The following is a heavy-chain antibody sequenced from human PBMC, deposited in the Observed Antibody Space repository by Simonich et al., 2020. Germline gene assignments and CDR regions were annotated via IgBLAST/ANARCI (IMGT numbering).Heavy chain of an antibody. V-gene: IGHV3-23*01. CDR2: ISGSGGNT. D-gene: IGHD3-22*01. J-gene: IGHJ3*02. CDR1: GFTFSSYA. Sequence: GGGLVQPGGSLRLSCAASGFTFSSYAMSWVRQAPGKGLEWVSAISGSGGNTYYPDSVKGRFTISRDNSKNTLYLQMNSLRAEDTAVYYCAKDRGERITMIVVVIDAFDIWGQGTMVTVSS. CDR3: AKDRGERITMIVVVIDAFDI.